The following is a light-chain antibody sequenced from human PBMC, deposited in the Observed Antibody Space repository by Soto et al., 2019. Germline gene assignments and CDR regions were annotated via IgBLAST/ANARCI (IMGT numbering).Light chain of an antibody. J-gene: IGLJ3*02. CDR3: TSFTNSCTCV. CDR2: EVS. CDR1: SSDVGGYNY. V-gene: IGLV2-14*01. Sequence: QSALTQPASVSGSPGQSITISCTGTSSDVGGYNYVSWFQQHPGKVPKLMIYEVSHRPSGVSDRFSGSKSGSTASLTISGLQAEDEAYYYCTSFTNSCTCVFGGGTKLTVL.